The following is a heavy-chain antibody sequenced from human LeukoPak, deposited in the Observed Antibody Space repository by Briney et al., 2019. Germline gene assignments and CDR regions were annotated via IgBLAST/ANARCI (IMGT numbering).Heavy chain of an antibody. V-gene: IGHV4-30-4*01. CDR1: GGSISSGDYY. D-gene: IGHD3-22*01. Sequence: SETLSLTCTVSGGSISSGDYYWSWIRQPPGKGLEWIGYIYCSGSTYYNPSLKSRVTISVDTSKNQFSLKLSSVTAADTAVYYCARGDSSGYYSYYFDYWGQGTLVTVSS. CDR2: IYCSGST. CDR3: ARGDSSGYYSYYFDY. J-gene: IGHJ4*02.